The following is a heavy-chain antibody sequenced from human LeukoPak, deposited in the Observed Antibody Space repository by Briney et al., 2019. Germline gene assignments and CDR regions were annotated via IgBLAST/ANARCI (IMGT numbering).Heavy chain of an antibody. J-gene: IGHJ4*02. V-gene: IGHV4-59*01. D-gene: IGHD3-10*01. CDR2: IYYSGST. CDR3: ARAFSYRGSPALFDY. Sequence: SETLSLTCTVSGGSISSYYWSWIRQPPGKGLEWIGYIYYSGSTNYNPSLKSRVTISVDTSKNRFSLKLSSVTAADTAVYYCARAFSYRGSPALFDYWGQGTLVTVSS. CDR1: GGSISSYY.